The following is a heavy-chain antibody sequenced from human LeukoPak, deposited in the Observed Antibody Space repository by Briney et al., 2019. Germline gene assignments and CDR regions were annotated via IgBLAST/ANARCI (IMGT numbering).Heavy chain of an antibody. CDR1: GFTFDDYA. CDR2: ITWNSGSI. V-gene: IGHV3-9*01. D-gene: IGHD2-15*01. J-gene: IGHJ4*02. Sequence: GGSLRLSCAASGFTFDDYAMHWVRQAPGKGPEWVSGITWNSGSIGYADSVKGRFTISRDNAKNSLYLRMNSLRAEDTALYYCAKKGTAATLDYWGQGTLVTVSS. CDR3: AKKGTAATLDY.